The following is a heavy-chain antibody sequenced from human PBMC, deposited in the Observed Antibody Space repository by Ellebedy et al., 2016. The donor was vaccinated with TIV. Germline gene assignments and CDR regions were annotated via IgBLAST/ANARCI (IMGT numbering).Heavy chain of an antibody. CDR2: IDWDDDK. D-gene: IGHD2-15*01. CDR1: GFSLSTTGMC. V-gene: IGHV2-70*11. J-gene: IGHJ4*02. CDR3: ARIYCSGGSCRKDY. Sequence: SGPTLAKPTQTLTLTCTFSGFSLSTTGMCVTWIRQPPGKALEWLARIDWDDDKYYSTSLKTRLTISKDTSKNQVVLTMTNMDPVDTATYYCARIYCSGGSCRKDYWGQGTLVTVSS.